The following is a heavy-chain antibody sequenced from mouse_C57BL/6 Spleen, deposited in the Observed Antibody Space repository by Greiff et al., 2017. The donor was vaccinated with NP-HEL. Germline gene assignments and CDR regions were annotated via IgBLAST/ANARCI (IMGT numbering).Heavy chain of an antibody. CDR3: ARRDDYDGFAY. V-gene: IGHV1-61*01. CDR1: GYTFTSYW. J-gene: IGHJ3*01. CDR2: IYPSDSET. D-gene: IGHD2-4*01. Sequence: QVQLQQPGAELVRPGSSVKLSCKASGYTFTSYWMDWVKQRPGQGLEWIGNIYPSDSETHYNQKFKDKATLTVDKSSSTAYMQLSSLTSEDSAVYYGARRDDYDGFAYGGQGTLVTVSA.